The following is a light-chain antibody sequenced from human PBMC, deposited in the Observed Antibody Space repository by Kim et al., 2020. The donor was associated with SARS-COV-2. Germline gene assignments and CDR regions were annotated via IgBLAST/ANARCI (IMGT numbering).Light chain of an antibody. CDR1: SSDVGGYNS. CDR2: DVS. V-gene: IGLV2-14*03. J-gene: IGLJ1*01. Sequence: GQSISISCTGTSSDVGGYNSVSWYQQHPDRAPKLMICDVSNRPSGVSLRFFGSKSGNTASLTISGLQAEDEADYYCSSFTSSNTLVFGTGTKVTVL. CDR3: SSFTSSNTLV.